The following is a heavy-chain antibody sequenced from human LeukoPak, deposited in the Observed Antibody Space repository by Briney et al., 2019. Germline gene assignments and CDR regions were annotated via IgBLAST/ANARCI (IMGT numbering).Heavy chain of an antibody. J-gene: IGHJ3*01. CDR3: ARRGLVAGIYDLVYGFDL. CDR2: IIPIFGTA. CDR1: GYTFTTYG. V-gene: IGHV1-69*06. Sequence: ASVRVSCKASGYTFTTYGITWVRQAPGQGLEWMGGIIPIFGTANYAQKFQGRVTITADKSTSTAYMELSSLRSEDTAVYYCARRGLVAGIYDLVYGFDLWGQGTMVTVSS. D-gene: IGHD3/OR15-3a*01.